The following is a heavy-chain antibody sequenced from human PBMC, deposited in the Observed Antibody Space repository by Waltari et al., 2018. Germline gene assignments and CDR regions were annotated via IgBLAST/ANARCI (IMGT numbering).Heavy chain of an antibody. CDR3: ARDRGRGIYLDS. V-gene: IGHV4-4*02. Sequence: QMQLQESGPGLVKPSGTMSVTCTVSGDSMSSGDWWSWVRQSPEKGLEWIGQIKRSGRTHYNPYFESRVSISIDTSNNQFSLKVSSTTAADTAVYYCARDRGRGIYLDSWGRGTLVTVSA. CDR1: GDSMSSGDW. D-gene: IGHD2-15*01. J-gene: IGHJ4*02. CDR2: IKRSGRT.